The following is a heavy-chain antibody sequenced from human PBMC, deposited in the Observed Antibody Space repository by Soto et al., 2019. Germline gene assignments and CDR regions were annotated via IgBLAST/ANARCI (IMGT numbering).Heavy chain of an antibody. CDR3: GRGYGKLDY. J-gene: IGHJ4*02. CDR2: IKEDGNEK. Sequence: EVQLVESGGGLVQPGGSLRLSCAASGFTFSSYWMSWARQAPGKGLEWVANIKEDGNEKYYVESVKGRFTISRDNVEKSLVLEMNRLRAQDTGVDYWGRGYGKLDYWGQGTLVTGSS. CDR1: GFTFSSYW. D-gene: IGHD6-13*01. V-gene: IGHV3-7*03.